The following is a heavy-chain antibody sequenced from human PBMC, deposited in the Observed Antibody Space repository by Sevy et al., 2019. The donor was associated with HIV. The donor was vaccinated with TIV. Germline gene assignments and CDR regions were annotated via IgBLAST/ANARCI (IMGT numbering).Heavy chain of an antibody. J-gene: IGHJ4*02. D-gene: IGHD3-22*01. Sequence: GGSLRLSCAASGFTFSSYGMHWVRQAPGKGLGWVAVISYDGSNKYYADSVKGRFTISRDNSKNTLYLQMNSLRAEDTAVYYCAKDSGSSVVITTLLGADYWGQGTLVTVSS. CDR2: ISYDGSNK. CDR3: AKDSGSSVVITTLLGADY. V-gene: IGHV3-30*18. CDR1: GFTFSSYG.